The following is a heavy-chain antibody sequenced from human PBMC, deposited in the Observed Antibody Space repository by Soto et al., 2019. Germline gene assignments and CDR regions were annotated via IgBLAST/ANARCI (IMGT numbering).Heavy chain of an antibody. D-gene: IGHD2-2*01. CDR1: GYSISSGNY. J-gene: IGHJ6*02. CDR2: LYHIGST. Sequence: EPLSLTCAVSGYSISSGNYWAWIRQPPGRGLEWIGSLYHIGSTHYNTSLKSRVTISVDTSKNHFSLELSSVTAADTAIYYCRSSTSCYDESCVDVWGQGTMVTVSS. CDR3: RSSTSCYDESCVDV. V-gene: IGHV4-38-2*01.